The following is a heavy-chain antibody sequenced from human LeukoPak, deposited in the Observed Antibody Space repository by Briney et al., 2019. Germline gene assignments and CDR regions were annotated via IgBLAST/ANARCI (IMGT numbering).Heavy chain of an antibody. J-gene: IGHJ4*02. CDR3: AREPYYDCSGYSPDY. CDR1: GGSFSGYY. CDR2: ISSSGSFI. D-gene: IGHD3-22*01. Sequence: LSLTCAVYGGSFSGYYWSWIRQAPGKGLEWVSYISSSGSFIYYADSVKGRFTISRDNAKNSLYLHMNSLSADDTALYYCAREPYYDCSGYSPDYWGQGTLVTVSS. V-gene: IGHV3-11*04.